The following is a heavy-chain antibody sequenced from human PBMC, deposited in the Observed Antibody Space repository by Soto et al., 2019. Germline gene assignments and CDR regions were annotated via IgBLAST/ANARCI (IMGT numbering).Heavy chain of an antibody. J-gene: IGHJ4*02. V-gene: IGHV3-48*03. D-gene: IGHD5-18*01. CDR1: GFSFRSFA. CDR2: ISDDGASI. Sequence: PGGALRGSCEDSGFSFRSFAINWVRQAPGRGLEWVSYISDDGASIYYADSLKGRFTISRDNAKNSLSLQMNNLRAEDTAVYYCARENSVQAWLHHFDHWGLGTLVTVSS. CDR3: ARENSVQAWLHHFDH.